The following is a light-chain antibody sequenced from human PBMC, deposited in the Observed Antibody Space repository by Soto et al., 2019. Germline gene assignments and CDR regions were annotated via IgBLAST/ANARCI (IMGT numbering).Light chain of an antibody. CDR1: QSVSSN. CDR2: GAS. CDR3: QKYDSAPT. V-gene: IGKV3-15*01. J-gene: IGKJ1*01. Sequence: EILMPQSPATLSVSPGERATLSCRASQSVSSNLAWYQQKPGQAPRLLIYGASTRATGIPARFSGSGSGTEFTLTISSLQPEDVASYYCQKYDSAPTFGPGTKVDIK.